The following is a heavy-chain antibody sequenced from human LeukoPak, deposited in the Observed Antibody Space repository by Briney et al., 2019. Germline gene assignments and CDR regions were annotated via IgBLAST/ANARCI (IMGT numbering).Heavy chain of an antibody. J-gene: IGHJ4*02. V-gene: IGHV3-11*06. CDR1: GFTFSDYY. D-gene: IGHD5-12*01. CDR3: AREAGGGYSGYETAFDY. Sequence: KTGGSLRLSCAASGFTFSDYYMSWIRQAPGKGLEWVSYISSSRSYTNYADSVKGRFTISRDNAKNSLYLQMNSLRAEDTAVYYCAREAGGGYSGYETAFDYWGQGTLVTVSS. CDR2: ISSSRSYT.